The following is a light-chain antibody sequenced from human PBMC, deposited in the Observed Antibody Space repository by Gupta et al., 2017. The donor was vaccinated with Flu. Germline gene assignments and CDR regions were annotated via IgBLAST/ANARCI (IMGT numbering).Light chain of an antibody. CDR3: QSDTTTSHVL. V-gene: IGLV2-14*01. Sequence: HSALTPPAQVPGYHRPSTTISCTASRSDVGAGNYVYWYQQQPGKAPKLMIYKVSNRPSGVPNRFSGSKSGNTATLTITGLQAEDEADYYCQSDTTTSHVLFGGGTKLTVL. CDR1: RSDVGAGNY. J-gene: IGLJ2*01. CDR2: KVS.